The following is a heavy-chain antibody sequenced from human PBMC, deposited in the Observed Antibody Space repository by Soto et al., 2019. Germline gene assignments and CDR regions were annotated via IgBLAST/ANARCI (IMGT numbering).Heavy chain of an antibody. CDR2: ISGSGDST. D-gene: IGHD6-19*01. V-gene: IGHV3-23*01. Sequence: GGSLRLSCAASGFTFSTYAMNWFRQAPGKGLEWVSGISGSGDSTYYADSVKGRFTVSRDNSKNTLYLQMNSLRAEDTAVFYCSKERSSGWSFDYWGQXPLVTVSS. CDR1: GFTFSTYA. CDR3: SKERSSGWSFDY. J-gene: IGHJ4*02.